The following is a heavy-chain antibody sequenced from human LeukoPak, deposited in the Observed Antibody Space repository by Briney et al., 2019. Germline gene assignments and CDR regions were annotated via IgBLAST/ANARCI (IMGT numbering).Heavy chain of an antibody. J-gene: IGHJ4*02. CDR1: GFTFSSYA. D-gene: IGHD2-15*01. CDR2: ISGSGGST. Sequence: GGSLRLSCAASGFTFSSYAMSWVRQAPGKGLEWVSAISGSGGSTYYADSVKGRFTISRDNSKNTPYLQMNSLRAEDTAVYYCAKGLSVVVVAATDYWGQGTLVTVSS. CDR3: AKGLSVVVVAATDY. V-gene: IGHV3-23*01.